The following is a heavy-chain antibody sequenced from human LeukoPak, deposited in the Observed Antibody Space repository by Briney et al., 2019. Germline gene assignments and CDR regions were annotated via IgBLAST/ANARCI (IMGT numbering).Heavy chain of an antibody. CDR2: IYSGSST. D-gene: IGHD3-10*01. Sequence: PGGSLRLSCAASGFTVSINYMGWVRQAPGKGLEWVSVIYSGSSTYYADSVKGRFTISRDNSKNTLYLQMNSLRVEDTAVYYCAREMDGSGAFDYWGQGTLIPVSS. CDR1: GFTVSINY. CDR3: AREMDGSGAFDY. V-gene: IGHV3-66*01. J-gene: IGHJ4*02.